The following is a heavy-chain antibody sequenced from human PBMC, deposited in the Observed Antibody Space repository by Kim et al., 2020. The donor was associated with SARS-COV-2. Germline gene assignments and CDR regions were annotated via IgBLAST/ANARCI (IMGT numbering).Heavy chain of an antibody. Sequence: SETLSLTCTVSGGSISSYYWSWIRQPPGKGLEWIGYIYYSGSTNYNPSLKSRVTISVDTSKNQFSLKLSSVTAADTAVYYCAREGTHGYSHGYFDLWGRGTLVTVSS. J-gene: IGHJ2*01. CDR2: IYYSGST. CDR1: GGSISSYY. D-gene: IGHD4-4*01. V-gene: IGHV4-59*01. CDR3: AREGTHGYSHGYFDL.